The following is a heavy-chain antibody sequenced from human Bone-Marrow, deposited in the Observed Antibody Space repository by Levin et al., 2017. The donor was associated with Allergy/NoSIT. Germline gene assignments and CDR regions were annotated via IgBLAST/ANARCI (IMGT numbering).Heavy chain of an antibody. V-gene: IGHV3-23*01. J-gene: IGHJ6*02. CDR3: AKYATFGDYFYYGMDV. CDR1: GFTFNSYP. D-gene: IGHD3-16*01. Sequence: GASVKVSCAASGFTFNSYPMSWVRQAPGKGLDSVSGISGSGSSTFHADSVKGRFTISRDNSKNTLYLQMNSLRAEDTAIYYCAKYATFGDYFYYGMDVWGQGTTVTVSS. CDR2: ISGSGSST.